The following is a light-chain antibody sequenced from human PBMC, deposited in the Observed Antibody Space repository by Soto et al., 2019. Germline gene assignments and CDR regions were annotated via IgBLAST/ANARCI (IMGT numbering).Light chain of an antibody. Sequence: QSVLTQPASVSGSPGQSIAISCTGTSSDVGGYDYVSWYQLHPGKAPKLMVFEVSNRPSGVSYRFSGSKSGNTASLTISGLQAEDEADYFCSSYSISTASLFGTGTKATVL. CDR2: EVS. CDR1: SSDVGGYDY. CDR3: SSYSISTASL. J-gene: IGLJ1*01. V-gene: IGLV2-14*01.